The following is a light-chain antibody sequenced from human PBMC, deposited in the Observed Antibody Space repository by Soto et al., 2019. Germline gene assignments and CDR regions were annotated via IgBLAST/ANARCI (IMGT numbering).Light chain of an antibody. CDR1: QGITRW. J-gene: IGKJ5*01. CDR2: ASS. V-gene: IGKV1-12*01. CDR3: QQALSYPVT. Sequence: DIQMTQSPSSLSASVGDRVTISCRASQGITRWLTWYQQKPGQAPKFLIYASSTLQGGVPPRFSGSGSGTDFTLTISSLQPEDSATYYCQQALSYPVTFGQGTRLEI.